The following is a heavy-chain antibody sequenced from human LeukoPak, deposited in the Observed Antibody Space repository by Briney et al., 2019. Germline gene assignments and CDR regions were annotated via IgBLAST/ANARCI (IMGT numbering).Heavy chain of an antibody. D-gene: IGHD2-8*02. CDR3: ARDEGGVSSWVSH. Sequence: PGESLTISCKGSGYSFTSSWISWVRQMPGKGLEWMGRIDPGDSFIKYTPSFQGHVTISVDKSISTAYLQWSSLRASDTAMYYCARDEGGVSSWVSHWGQGTLVTVSS. V-gene: IGHV5-10-1*01. CDR1: GYSFTSSW. CDR2: IDPGDSFI. J-gene: IGHJ4*02.